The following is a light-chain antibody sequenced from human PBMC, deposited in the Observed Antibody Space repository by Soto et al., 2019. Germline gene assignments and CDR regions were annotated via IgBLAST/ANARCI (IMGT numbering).Light chain of an antibody. CDR2: GTS. CDR3: QQFSSYPLT. CDR1: QSVNSNH. J-gene: IGKJ4*01. Sequence: VVLTQSPGTLSLSPGERATLSCRASQSVNSNHLSWSQQKPGQAPRLLIYGTSSRATGIPDRFSGGGSGTDFTLTISRLEPEDFAVYYCQQFSSYPLTFGGGTKVDIK. V-gene: IGKV3-20*01.